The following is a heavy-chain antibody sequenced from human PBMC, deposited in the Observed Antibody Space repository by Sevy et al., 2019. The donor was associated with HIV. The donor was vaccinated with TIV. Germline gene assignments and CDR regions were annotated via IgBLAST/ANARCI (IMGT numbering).Heavy chain of an antibody. Sequence: SETLSLTCTVSGGSVSSGSYYWSWIRQPPGKGLEWIGYIYYSGSTNYNPSLKSRVTISVDTSKNQFSLKRSSVTAADTAVYYCARESHDYGDYVDYWFDPWGQGTLVTVSS. CDR1: GGSVSSGSYY. D-gene: IGHD4-17*01. V-gene: IGHV4-61*01. J-gene: IGHJ5*02. CDR2: IYYSGST. CDR3: ARESHDYGDYVDYWFDP.